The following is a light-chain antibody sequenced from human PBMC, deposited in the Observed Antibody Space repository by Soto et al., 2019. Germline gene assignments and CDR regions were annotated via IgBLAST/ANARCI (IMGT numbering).Light chain of an antibody. CDR1: SSDVGGYNY. CDR2: EVS. Sequence: QSALTQPPSAPGSPGQSVTISCTGTSSDVGGYNYVSWYQQHPGKAPKLMIYEVSKRPSGVPDRLSGSKSGNTASLTVSGLQAEDEADYYCSSYAGSNIWVFGGGTKLTVL. CDR3: SSYAGSNIWV. J-gene: IGLJ3*02. V-gene: IGLV2-8*01.